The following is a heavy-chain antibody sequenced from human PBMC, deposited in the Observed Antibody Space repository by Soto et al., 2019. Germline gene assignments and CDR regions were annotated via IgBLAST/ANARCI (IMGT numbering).Heavy chain of an antibody. Sequence: HVQLQESGPGLVRPSETLSLKCNVSGGPMTGDSWSWFRLSSGKGLEWIGRFSPSGTTNYNPSFKSRVTISVATAWTHLSLILTSVTAADLAIYYCATVTNPWAFDVWGPGTMVSVS. CDR2: FSPSGTT. CDR1: GGPMTGDS. J-gene: IGHJ3*01. CDR3: ATVTNPWAFDV. V-gene: IGHV4-4*07. D-gene: IGHD2-8*01.